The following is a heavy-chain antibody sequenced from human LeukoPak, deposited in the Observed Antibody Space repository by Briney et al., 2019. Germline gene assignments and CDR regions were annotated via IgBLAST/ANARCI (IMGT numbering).Heavy chain of an antibody. J-gene: IGHJ6*02. CDR1: GYRFTTYW. Sequence: HGESLKISCKGSGYRFTTYWSGWVRQMSGKGVEWGGIFYPGDSDTRYSPSFQGQVTISADKSISTAYLQWSSLKASDTAMYYCARHVTMVRGIIFYYYGMDVWGQGTTVTVSS. CDR2: FYPGDSDT. CDR3: ARHVTMVRGIIFYYYGMDV. V-gene: IGHV5-51*01. D-gene: IGHD3-10*01.